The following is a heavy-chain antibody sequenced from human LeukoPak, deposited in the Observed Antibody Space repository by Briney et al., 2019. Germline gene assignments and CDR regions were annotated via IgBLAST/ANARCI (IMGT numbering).Heavy chain of an antibody. J-gene: IGHJ4*02. D-gene: IGHD2-2*01. CDR2: ISSNGGST. CDR3: ARSSIVVVSILDY. Sequence: PGGSLRLSCPASGFPFSSYAMHWVRQAPGKGLEYVSAISSNGGSTSYANSVKGRFTISRDNSKNTLYLQMGSLRAEDMAVYYCARSSIVVVSILDYWGQGTLVTVSS. V-gene: IGHV3-64*01. CDR1: GFPFSSYA.